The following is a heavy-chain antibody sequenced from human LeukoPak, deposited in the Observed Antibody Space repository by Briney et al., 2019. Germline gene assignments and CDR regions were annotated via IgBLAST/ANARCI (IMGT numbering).Heavy chain of an antibody. CDR3: ARDKQWLTPGDFDY. J-gene: IGHJ4*02. Sequence: SETLSLTCTVSGGSISSSSYYWGWIRQPPGKGLEWTGSIYYSGSTYYNPSLKSRVTISVDTSKNQFSLKLSSVTAADTAVYYCARDKQWLTPGDFDYWGQGTLVTVSS. V-gene: IGHV4-39*02. D-gene: IGHD6-19*01. CDR1: GGSISSSSYY. CDR2: IYYSGST.